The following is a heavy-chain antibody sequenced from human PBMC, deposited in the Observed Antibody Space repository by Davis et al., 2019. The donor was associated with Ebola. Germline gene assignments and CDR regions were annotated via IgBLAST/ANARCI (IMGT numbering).Heavy chain of an antibody. CDR3: ARQGWSGYSLRHWLDP. Sequence: MPSETLSLTCTVSGGSIISSSSYWGWIRQPPRKGLEWIGSIYYSGITYYNPSLESRVTISVDTSKNQFSLKLRSVTAADTAVYYCARQGWSGYSLRHWLDPWGRGTLVTVSS. V-gene: IGHV4-39*01. CDR2: IYYSGIT. CDR1: GGSIISSSSY. J-gene: IGHJ5*02. D-gene: IGHD3-3*01.